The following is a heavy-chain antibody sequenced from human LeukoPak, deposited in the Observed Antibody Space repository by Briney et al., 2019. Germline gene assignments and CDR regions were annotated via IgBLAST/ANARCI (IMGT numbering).Heavy chain of an antibody. Sequence: SETLSLTCTVSGGSISSYYWSWIRQPPGKGLEWIGYIYYGGSTNYNPSLKSRVTISVDTSKNQFSLKLSSVTAADTAVYYCARVEDGYCSGGSCYSGYFQHWGQGTLVTVSS. J-gene: IGHJ1*01. V-gene: IGHV4-59*01. D-gene: IGHD2-15*01. CDR1: GGSISSYY. CDR2: IYYGGST. CDR3: ARVEDGYCSGGSCYSGYFQH.